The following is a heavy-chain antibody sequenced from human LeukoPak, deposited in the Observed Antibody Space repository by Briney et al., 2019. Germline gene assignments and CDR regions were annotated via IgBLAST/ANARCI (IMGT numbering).Heavy chain of an antibody. J-gene: IGHJ4*02. V-gene: IGHV3-23*01. CDR1: GFTFSNNA. CDR2: ISNNGGTT. Sequence: WGSLRLSCAASGFTFSNNAMTWVRQAPGKGLEWVSGISNNGGTTYYADSVRGRFTNSRDNSKNTLYLQMNSLRVEDTALYYCAKDLKGTLWGQGTLVTVSS. CDR3: AKDLKGTL.